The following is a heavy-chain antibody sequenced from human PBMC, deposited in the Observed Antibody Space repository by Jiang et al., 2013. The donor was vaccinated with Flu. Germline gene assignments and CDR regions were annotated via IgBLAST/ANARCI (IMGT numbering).Heavy chain of an antibody. CDR2: MNPNSGNT. V-gene: IGHV1-8*01. CDR3: ATTTMVRGVIVEGY. CDR1: GYTFTSYD. D-gene: IGHD3-10*01. Sequence: KKPGASVKVSCKASGYTFTSYDINWVRQATGQGLEWMGWMNPNSGNTGYAQKFQGRVTMTRNTSISTAYMELSSLRSEDTAVYYCATTTMVRGVIVEGYWGQGTLVTVSS. J-gene: IGHJ4*02.